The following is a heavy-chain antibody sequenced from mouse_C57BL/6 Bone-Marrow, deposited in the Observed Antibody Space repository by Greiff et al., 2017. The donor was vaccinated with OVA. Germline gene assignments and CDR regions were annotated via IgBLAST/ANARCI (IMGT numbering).Heavy chain of an antibody. V-gene: IGHV5-15*01. CDR3: ARRGNPYAMDY. Sequence: EVKLMESGGGLVQPGGSLKLSCAASGFTFSDYGMAWVRQAPRKGPEWVAFISNLAYSIYYADTVTGRFTFSRENAKNTLYLEMSSLRSEDTAMYYCARRGNPYAMDYWGQGTSVTVSS. CDR2: ISNLAYSI. J-gene: IGHJ4*01. CDR1: GFTFSDYG. D-gene: IGHD2-1*01.